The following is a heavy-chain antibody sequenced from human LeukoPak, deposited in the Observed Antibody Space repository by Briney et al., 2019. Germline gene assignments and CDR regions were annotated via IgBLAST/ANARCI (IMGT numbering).Heavy chain of an antibody. CDR1: GFTVSSSY. Sequence: GGSLRLSCAASGFTVSSSYMNWVRQAPGKGLEWVANINHDNTENNYLDSVKGRFTISRDNAQNSLYLQLNGLRVEDTAVYYCTRRLDDWGQGTLVTVSS. CDR3: TRRLDD. J-gene: IGHJ4*02. D-gene: IGHD3-16*01. CDR2: INHDNTEN. V-gene: IGHV3-7*01.